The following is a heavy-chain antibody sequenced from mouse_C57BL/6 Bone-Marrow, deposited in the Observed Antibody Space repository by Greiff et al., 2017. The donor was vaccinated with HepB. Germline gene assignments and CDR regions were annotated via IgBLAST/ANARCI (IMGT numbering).Heavy chain of an antibody. CDR1: GYTFTSYW. CDR3: ARSDGHWDYFDY. V-gene: IGHV1-53*01. CDR2: INPSNGGT. D-gene: IGHD4-1*01. J-gene: IGHJ2*01. Sequence: QVQLQQPGTELVKPGASVKLSCKASGYTFTSYWMHWVKQRPGQGLEWIGNINPSNGGTNYNEKFKSKATLIVDKSSSTAYMQLSSLTSEDSAVYYCARSDGHWDYFDYWGQGTTLTVSS.